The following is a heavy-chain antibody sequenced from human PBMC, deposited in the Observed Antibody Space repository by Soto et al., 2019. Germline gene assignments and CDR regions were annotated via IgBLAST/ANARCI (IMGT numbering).Heavy chain of an antibody. CDR3: ARCIQQDYYYGMDV. CDR2: ISADNGNT. D-gene: IGHD5-18*01. CDR1: GYTFYSHS. Sequence: ASVKVSCKASGYTFYSHSISWVRQAPGQGLEWMGRISADNGNTNYAQKFRGRVTMTTDTSTSTVYMELRNLRSDDTAVYYCARCIQQDYYYGMDVWG. V-gene: IGHV1-18*01. J-gene: IGHJ6*02.